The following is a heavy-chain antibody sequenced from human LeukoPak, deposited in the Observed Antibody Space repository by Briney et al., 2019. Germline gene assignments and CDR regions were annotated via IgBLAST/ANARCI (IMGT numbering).Heavy chain of an antibody. CDR3: ARVGGPWSGYYRARYYYMDV. J-gene: IGHJ6*03. CDR1: GFTVRSNY. V-gene: IGHV3-53*01. D-gene: IGHD3-3*01. Sequence: GGSLRLSCAASGFTVRSNYMSWVRQAPGKGLEWVSVIYSGGSTYYADSVKGRFTISRDNCKNTQCPQMNSLRAEDTAVYYCARVGGPWSGYYRARYYYMDVWGKGTTVTVSS. CDR2: IYSGGST.